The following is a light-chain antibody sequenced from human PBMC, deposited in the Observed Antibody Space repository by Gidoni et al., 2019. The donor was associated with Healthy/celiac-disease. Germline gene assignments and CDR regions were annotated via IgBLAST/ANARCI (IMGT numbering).Light chain of an antibody. Sequence: DIKMTPSPSTLSVSVGDRVTITCRASQSISSWLAWYQQKPGKDPKLLIYDAASWESGVPSRCSGSGSGTEFTITISSLQPDDFATYYCQQYNSYRALTFGGGTKVEIK. CDR3: QQYNSYRALT. V-gene: IGKV1-5*01. CDR2: DAA. CDR1: QSISSW. J-gene: IGKJ4*01.